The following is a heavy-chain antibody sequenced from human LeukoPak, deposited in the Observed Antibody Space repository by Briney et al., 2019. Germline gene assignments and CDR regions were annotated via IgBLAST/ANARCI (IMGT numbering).Heavy chain of an antibody. CDR1: SGSISNYY. J-gene: IGHJ4*02. Sequence: SETLSLTCTVSSGSISNYYWSWIRQPPGKGLEWIGYIYYSGSTNYNPSLKSRVTISVDTSKNQFSLKLSSVTAADTAVYYCARGGNAFDYWGQGTLVTVSS. CDR3: ARGGNAFDY. CDR2: IYYSGST. V-gene: IGHV4-59*01. D-gene: IGHD4-23*01.